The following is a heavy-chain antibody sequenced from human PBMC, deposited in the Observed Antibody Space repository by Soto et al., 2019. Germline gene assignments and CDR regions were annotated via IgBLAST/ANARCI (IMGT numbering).Heavy chain of an antibody. Sequence: GGSLRLSCAASGFTFSEYGIHWVRQAPGKGLEWVAITSYDGRHTSYVDSVKGRFTISRDNSGNTAFLEMNRLRVEDTAVYYCAKTRNSVINYNYYGNMDVWGQGTTVTVSS. V-gene: IGHV3-30*18. CDR2: TSYDGRHT. J-gene: IGHJ6*02. D-gene: IGHD3-10*01. CDR1: GFTFSEYG. CDR3: AKTRNSVINYNYYGNMDV.